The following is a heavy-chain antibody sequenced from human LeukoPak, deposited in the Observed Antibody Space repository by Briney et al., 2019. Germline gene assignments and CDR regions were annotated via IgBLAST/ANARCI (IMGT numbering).Heavy chain of an antibody. Sequence: SETLSLTCTVSGSSISNSGYYWSWIRQPAGKGLEWIGRIHTSGSTNYNPSLKSRVTMSVDTSKNQFSLSLTSVTAADTAVYYCARGRTFGPPFYFDYWGQGTLVTVSS. CDR1: GSSISNSGYY. CDR3: ARGRTFGPPFYFDY. V-gene: IGHV4-61*02. J-gene: IGHJ4*02. CDR2: IHTSGST. D-gene: IGHD3/OR15-3a*01.